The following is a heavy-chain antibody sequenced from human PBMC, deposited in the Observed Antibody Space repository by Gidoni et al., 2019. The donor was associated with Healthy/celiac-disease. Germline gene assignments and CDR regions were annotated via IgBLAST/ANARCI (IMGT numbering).Heavy chain of an antibody. Sequence: QVQLVQSGAEVKKPGASVKVSCKASGYTFTSYGISWVRQAPGQGLEWMGWISAYNGNTNYAQKLQGRVTMTTDTSTSTAYMELRSLRSDDTAVYYCARDLRITMIVVVISDAFDIWGQGTMVTVSS. CDR2: ISAYNGNT. D-gene: IGHD3-22*01. V-gene: IGHV1-18*04. CDR1: GYTFTSYG. J-gene: IGHJ3*02. CDR3: ARDLRITMIVVVISDAFDI.